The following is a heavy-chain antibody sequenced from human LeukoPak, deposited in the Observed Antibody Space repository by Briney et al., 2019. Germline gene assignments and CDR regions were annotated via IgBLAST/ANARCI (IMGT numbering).Heavy chain of an antibody. CDR3: ARPNTGGIYSYFDY. Sequence: SETLSLTCTVSGGSIRSSSYYWGWIRQPPGKGLEWIGTIYYSGSTYCNPSLKSRVTISVDTSKNQFSLKLSSVTAADTAVYYCARPNTGGIYSYFDYWGQGTLVTVSS. CDR2: IYYSGST. V-gene: IGHV4-39*01. CDR1: GGSIRSSSYY. J-gene: IGHJ4*02. D-gene: IGHD1-26*01.